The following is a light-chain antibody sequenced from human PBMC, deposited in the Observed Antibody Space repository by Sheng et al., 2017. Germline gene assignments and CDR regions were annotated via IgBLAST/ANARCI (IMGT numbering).Light chain of an antibody. CDR1: QNVNTN. Sequence: EIVMTQSPVTLSVSPGERATLSCRASQNVNTNLAWYQQKPGQAPRLLIYGASSRASGIPDRFSGSGSGTDFTLSISRLEPDDIGVYYCQYGTSPTYTFGQGTKLEIK. V-gene: IGKV3-20*01. CDR3: QYGTSPTYT. CDR2: GAS. J-gene: IGKJ2*01.